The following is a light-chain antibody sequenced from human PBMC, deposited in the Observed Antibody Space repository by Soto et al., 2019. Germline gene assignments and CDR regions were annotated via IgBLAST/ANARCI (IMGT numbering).Light chain of an antibody. Sequence: DIQMTQSPSTLSASVGDRVTITCRASQSISSWLAWYQQKPGKAPKLLMYKGSSLESGVPSRFSGSGSGTEFTLTISSLQPDDFASYSCQQYNNYPWTFGQGTKGEIK. J-gene: IGKJ1*01. CDR3: QQYNNYPWT. CDR2: KGS. V-gene: IGKV1-5*03. CDR1: QSISSW.